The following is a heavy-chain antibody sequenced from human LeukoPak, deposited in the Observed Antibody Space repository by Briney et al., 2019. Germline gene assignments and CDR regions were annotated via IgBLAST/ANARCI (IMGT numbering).Heavy chain of an antibody. CDR2: ISGSGGST. D-gene: IGHD5-24*01. CDR3: AKCERWLKFDSYYFDY. J-gene: IGHJ4*02. V-gene: IGHV3-23*01. CDR1: GFTFSSYA. Sequence: GRSLRLSCAASGFTFSSYAMSWVRQAPGKGLEWVSAISGSGGSTYYADSVKGRFTISRDNSKNTLYLQMNSLRAEDTAVYYCAKCERWLKFDSYYFDYWGQGTLVTVSS.